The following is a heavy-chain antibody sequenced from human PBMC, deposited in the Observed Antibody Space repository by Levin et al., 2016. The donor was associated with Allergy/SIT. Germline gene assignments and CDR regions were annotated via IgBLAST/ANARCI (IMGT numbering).Heavy chain of an antibody. CDR3: VTKASSWYWFDP. D-gene: IGHD6-13*01. CDR2: IGGGGDYI. V-gene: IGHV3-21*01. Sequence: GESLKISCAASGFTFSTYSMFWVRQAPGKGLEWVSSIGGGGDYIYYADSVKGRFTISRDNARNSLYLQMNSLRAEDTAVYYCVTKASSWYWFDPWGQGTLVTVSS. J-gene: IGHJ5*02. CDR1: GFTFSTYS.